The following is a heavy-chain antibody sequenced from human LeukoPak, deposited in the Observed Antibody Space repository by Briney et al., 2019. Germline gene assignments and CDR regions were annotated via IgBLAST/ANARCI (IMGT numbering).Heavy chain of an antibody. D-gene: IGHD1-26*01. CDR3: ARDGNVVGATGNDAFDI. J-gene: IGHJ3*02. Sequence: GESLKISCKGSGYSFTNYWIVWVRQMPGKGLEWMGIIYPDDSGTSYSPSFQGQVTISADKSNSTAYLQWSSLKASDTAMYYCARDGNVVGATGNDAFDIWGQGTMVTVSS. CDR1: GYSFTNYW. CDR2: IYPDDSGT. V-gene: IGHV5-51*01.